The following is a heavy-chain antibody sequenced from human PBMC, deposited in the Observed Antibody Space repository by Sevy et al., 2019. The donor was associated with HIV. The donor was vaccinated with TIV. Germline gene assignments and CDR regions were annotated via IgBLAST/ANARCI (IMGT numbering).Heavy chain of an antibody. CDR2: IIPIFGTA. Sequence: ASVKVSCKASGGTFSSYAISWVRQAPGQGLEWMGGIIPIFGTANYAQKFQGRVTITADESTSTAYMELSSLRSEDTAVYYCARDKGVNCMNCYYYYGMDVWGQGTTVTVSS. D-gene: IGHD3-10*01. CDR3: ARDKGVNCMNCYYYYGMDV. CDR1: GGTFSSYA. V-gene: IGHV1-69*13. J-gene: IGHJ6*02.